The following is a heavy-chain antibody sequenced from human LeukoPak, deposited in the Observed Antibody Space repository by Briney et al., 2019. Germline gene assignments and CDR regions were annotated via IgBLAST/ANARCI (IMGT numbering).Heavy chain of an antibody. V-gene: IGHV4-38-2*02. Sequence: SETLSLTCTVSDYSISSGYYWGWIRQPPGKGLEWIGNIYHSGSTYYNPSLKSRVTISVDMSKNQFSLKLSSVTAADTAVYYCARAWEKFDYWGQGTLVTVSS. D-gene: IGHD1-26*01. J-gene: IGHJ4*02. CDR3: ARAWEKFDY. CDR1: DYSISSGYY. CDR2: IYHSGST.